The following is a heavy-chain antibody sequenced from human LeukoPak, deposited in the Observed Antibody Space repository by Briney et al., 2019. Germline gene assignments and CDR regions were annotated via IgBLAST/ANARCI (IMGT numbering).Heavy chain of an antibody. CDR3: ARDRCSSTSCPNWFDP. CDR1: GYTFTSYG. Sequence: ASVKVPCTASGYTFTSYGISWVRQAPGQGLEWMGWISAYNGNTTYAQKLQGRVTITTDKSTSTAYMELRSLRSDDTAVYYCARDRCSSTSCPNWFDPWGQGTLVTVSS. D-gene: IGHD2-2*01. J-gene: IGHJ5*02. CDR2: ISAYNGNT. V-gene: IGHV1-18*01.